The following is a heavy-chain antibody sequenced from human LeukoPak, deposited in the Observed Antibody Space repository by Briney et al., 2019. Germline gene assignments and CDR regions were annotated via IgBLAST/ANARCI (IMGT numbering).Heavy chain of an antibody. J-gene: IGHJ4*02. CDR3: ARDQNLVGATGTFDY. CDR1: GFTFRTYA. V-gene: IGHV3-23*01. D-gene: IGHD1-26*01. Sequence: AGGSLRLSCAASGFTFRTYAMNWVRQAPGKGLEWVSAISGTGGSTYYADSVKGRFTISRDNAKNSLYLQMNSLRAEDTAVYYCARDQNLVGATGTFDYWGQGILVTVSS. CDR2: ISGTGGST.